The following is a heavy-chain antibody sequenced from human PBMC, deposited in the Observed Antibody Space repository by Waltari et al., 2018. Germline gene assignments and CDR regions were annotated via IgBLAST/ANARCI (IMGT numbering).Heavy chain of an antibody. J-gene: IGHJ4*02. CDR1: GGTFSSYA. Sequence: QVQLVQSGAEVKKPGSSVKVSCKASGGTFSSYAISWVRQAPGQGLEWMGGIIHIFGTANYAQKVQGRVTITADESTSTAYMELSRLRSEDTAVYDCARKLITSGFRNPFDYWGQGTLVTVSS. D-gene: IGHD3-10*01. CDR2: IIHIFGTA. V-gene: IGHV1-69*13. CDR3: ARKLITSGFRNPFDY.